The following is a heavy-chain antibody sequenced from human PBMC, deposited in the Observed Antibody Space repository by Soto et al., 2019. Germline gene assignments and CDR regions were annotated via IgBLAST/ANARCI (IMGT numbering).Heavy chain of an antibody. Sequence: EVQLLESGGGLVQPGGSLRLSCAASGFTFSSYAMSWVRQAPGKGLEWVSAISGSGGSTYYADSVKGRFTISRDNSKNTLYLQMNSLRAEDTAVYYCAKDQGIAAAGTGVEYYYDYMDVWGKGTTVTVSS. CDR3: AKDQGIAAAGTGVEYYYDYMDV. J-gene: IGHJ6*03. CDR1: GFTFSSYA. CDR2: ISGSGGST. V-gene: IGHV3-23*01. D-gene: IGHD6-13*01.